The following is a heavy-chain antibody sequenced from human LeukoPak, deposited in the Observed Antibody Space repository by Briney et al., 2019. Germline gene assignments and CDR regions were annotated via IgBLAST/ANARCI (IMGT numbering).Heavy chain of an antibody. CDR3: AKITMVRGVTNYFDY. CDR2: INTNTGNP. Sequence: ASVKVSCKASGYTFTSYAMNWVRQAPGQGLEWMGWINTNTGNPTYAQGFTGRFVFSLDTSVSTAYLQISSLKAEDTAVYYCAKITMVRGVTNYFDYWGQGTLVTVSS. D-gene: IGHD3-10*01. V-gene: IGHV7-4-1*02. J-gene: IGHJ4*02. CDR1: GYTFTSYA.